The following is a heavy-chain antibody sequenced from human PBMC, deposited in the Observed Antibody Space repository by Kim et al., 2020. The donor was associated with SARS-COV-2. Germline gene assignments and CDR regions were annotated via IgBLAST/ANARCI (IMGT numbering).Heavy chain of an antibody. J-gene: IGHJ6*02. CDR2: ISSDGNK. CDR1: GFSVISNY. V-gene: IGHV3-53*01. CDR3: GRDGRTSEGRDV. Sequence: GGSLRLSCVPSGFSVISNYMTWVRRAPGKGLEWVSLISSDGNKYYADSVNGRFFISRDSSTNTVYLQLNNLRADDAAIYYCGRDGRTSEGRDVWGQGTT. D-gene: IGHD6-6*01.